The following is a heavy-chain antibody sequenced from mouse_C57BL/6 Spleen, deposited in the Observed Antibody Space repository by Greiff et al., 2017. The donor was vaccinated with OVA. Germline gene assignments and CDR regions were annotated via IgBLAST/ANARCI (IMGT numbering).Heavy chain of an antibody. CDR2: IYPGDGDT. J-gene: IGHJ2*01. D-gene: IGHD1-1*01. V-gene: IGHV1-82*01. Sequence: VQLQQSGPELVKPGASVKISCKASGYAFSSSWMNWVKQRPGKGLEWIGRIYPGDGDTNYNGKFKGKATLTADKSSSTAYMQLSSLTSEDSAVYFCARSGSFYYFDYWGQGTTLTVSS. CDR1: GYAFSSSW. CDR3: ARSGSFYYFDY.